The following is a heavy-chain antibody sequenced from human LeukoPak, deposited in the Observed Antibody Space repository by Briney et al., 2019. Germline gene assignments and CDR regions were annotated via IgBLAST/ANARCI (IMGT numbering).Heavy chain of an antibody. V-gene: IGHV1-18*01. J-gene: IGHJ4*02. Sequence: ASVKVSCKASGYTFTSYGISWVRQAPGQGLEWMGWISAYNGNTNYAQKLQGRVTMTTDTSTSTAYMELRSPRSDDTAVYYCARDRGRQWLEPVDYWGQGTLVTVSS. D-gene: IGHD6-19*01. CDR3: ARDRGRQWLEPVDY. CDR2: ISAYNGNT. CDR1: GYTFTSYG.